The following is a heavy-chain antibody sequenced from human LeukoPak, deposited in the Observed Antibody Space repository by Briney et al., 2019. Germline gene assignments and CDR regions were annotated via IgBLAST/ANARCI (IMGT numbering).Heavy chain of an antibody. CDR2: IKQDGSAK. D-gene: IGHD4-17*01. CDR3: ARGDFSDYGDYVDAFDI. J-gene: IGHJ3*02. Sequence: GGSLRLSYAASGFTFNNYWMSWVRQVPGKGLQCVANIKQDGSAKFYVDSVKGRFTISRDNTKNSLYLRMNSLRVEDTAVYYCARGDFSDYGDYVDAFDIWGQGTMVTVSS. V-gene: IGHV3-7*01. CDR1: GFTFNNYW.